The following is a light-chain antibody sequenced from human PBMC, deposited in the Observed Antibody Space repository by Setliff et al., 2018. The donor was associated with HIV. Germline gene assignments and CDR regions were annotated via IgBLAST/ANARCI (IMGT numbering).Light chain of an antibody. CDR3: SSYAVTNTLP. CDR2: EVR. V-gene: IGLV2-14*01. Sequence: QSVLTQPASVSGSPGQSITISCTGTSSDVGGYSYVSWYQQHPGKAPKLIIYEVRNRPSGVSNRFSGSKSGNTASLTISGLQAEDEAVYYCSSYAVTNTLPFGTGTKVTVL. J-gene: IGLJ1*01. CDR1: SSDVGGYSY.